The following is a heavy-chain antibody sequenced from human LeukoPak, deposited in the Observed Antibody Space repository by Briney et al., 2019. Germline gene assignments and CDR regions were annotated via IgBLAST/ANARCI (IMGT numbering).Heavy chain of an antibody. J-gene: IGHJ5*02. D-gene: IGHD6-13*01. V-gene: IGHV1-2*02. CDR2: INPNSGGT. CDR1: GYTFTGYY. CDR3: ARDLLESSSWYAAYNWFDP. Sequence: GASVKVSCKASGYTFTGYYMHWVRQAPGQGLEWMGWINPNSGGTNYAQKFQGRVTMTRDTSISTAYMELSRLRSDDTAVYYCARDLLESSSWYAAYNWFDPWGQGTLVTVSS.